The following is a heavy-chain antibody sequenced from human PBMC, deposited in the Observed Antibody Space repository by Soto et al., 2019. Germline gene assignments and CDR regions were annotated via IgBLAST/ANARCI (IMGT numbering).Heavy chain of an antibody. CDR3: ARGGSNGRVYSSGYYYDY. J-gene: IGHJ4*02. Sequence: LSLTCAVYGRSFSGYYWSWIRQPPGKGLEWIGEINHSGSTNYNPSLKSRVTISVDTSKNQFSLRLSSVTAADTAVYYCARGGSNGRVYSSGYYYDYWGQGTLVTVSS. CDR1: GRSFSGYY. V-gene: IGHV4-34*01. CDR2: INHSGST. D-gene: IGHD3-22*01.